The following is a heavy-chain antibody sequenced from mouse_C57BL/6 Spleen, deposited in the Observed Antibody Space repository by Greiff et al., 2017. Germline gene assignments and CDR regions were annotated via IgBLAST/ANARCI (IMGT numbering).Heavy chain of an antibody. D-gene: IGHD1-1*01. V-gene: IGHV3-1*01. Sequence: EVPLQESGPGMVKPSQSLSLTCTVTGYSITSGYDWHWIRHFPGNKLEWMGYISYSGSTNYNPSLKSRISITHDTSKNHFFLKLNSVTTEDTATYYCAREDYGSGGYFDVWGTGTTVTVSS. J-gene: IGHJ1*03. CDR2: ISYSGST. CDR1: GYSITSGYD. CDR3: AREDYGSGGYFDV.